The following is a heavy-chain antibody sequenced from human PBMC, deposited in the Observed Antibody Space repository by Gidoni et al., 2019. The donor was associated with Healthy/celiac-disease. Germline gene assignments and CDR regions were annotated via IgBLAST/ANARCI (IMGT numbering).Heavy chain of an antibody. CDR1: GFTFSSYS. J-gene: IGHJ4*02. CDR2: ISSSSSTR. Sequence: EVQLVESGGGLVQPVGSLRLSCAASGFTFSSYSMNWVRQAPGKGLEWVSYISSSSSTRYYADSVKGRFTISRDNAKNSLYLQMNSLRDEDTAVYYCARRSSGTKGLIDYWGQGTLVTVSS. V-gene: IGHV3-48*02. CDR3: ARRSSGTKGLIDY. D-gene: IGHD2-15*01.